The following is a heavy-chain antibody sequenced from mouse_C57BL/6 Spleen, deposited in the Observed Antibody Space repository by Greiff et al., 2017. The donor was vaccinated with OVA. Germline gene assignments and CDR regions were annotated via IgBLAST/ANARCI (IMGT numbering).Heavy chain of an antibody. J-gene: IGHJ4*01. V-gene: IGHV5-6*02. CDR3: ARRVYYGSSYAMDY. CDR2: ISSGGSYT. Sequence: DVKLVESGGDLVKPGGSLKLSCAASGFTFSSYGMSWVRQTPDKRLEWVATISSGGSYTYYPDSVKGRFTISRDNAKNTLYLQMSSLKSEDTAMYYCARRVYYGSSYAMDYWGQGTSVTVSS. D-gene: IGHD1-1*01. CDR1: GFTFSSYG.